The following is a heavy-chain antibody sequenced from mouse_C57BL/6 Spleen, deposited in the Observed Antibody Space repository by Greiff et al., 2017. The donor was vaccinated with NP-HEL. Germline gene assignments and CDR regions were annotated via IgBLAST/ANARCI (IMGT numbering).Heavy chain of an antibody. V-gene: IGHV1-59*01. CDR2: IDPSDSYT. Sequence: VQLQQSGAELVRPGTSVKLSCKASGYTFTSYWMHWVKQRPGQGLEWIGVIDPSDSYTNYNQKFKGKATLTVDTSSSTAYMQLSSLTSEDSAVYYCARSRDTNWYDYWGQGTTLTVSS. D-gene: IGHD4-1*01. J-gene: IGHJ2*01. CDR1: GYTFTSYW. CDR3: ARSRDTNWYDY.